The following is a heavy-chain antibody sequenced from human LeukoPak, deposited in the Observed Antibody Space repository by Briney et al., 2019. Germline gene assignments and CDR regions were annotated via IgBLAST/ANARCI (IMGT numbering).Heavy chain of an antibody. D-gene: IGHD3-3*01. J-gene: IGHJ6*02. V-gene: IGHV4-39*02. CDR1: GGSISSSSYY. Sequence: SETLSLTCTVSGGSISSSSYYWGWIRQPPGKGLEWIGSIYYSGSTYYNPSLKSRVTISVDTSKNQFSLKLSFVTTADTAVYYCARDGVRVTIFGVVTPFDYYYGMDVWGQGTTVTVSS. CDR2: IYYSGST. CDR3: ARDGVRVTIFGVVTPFDYYYGMDV.